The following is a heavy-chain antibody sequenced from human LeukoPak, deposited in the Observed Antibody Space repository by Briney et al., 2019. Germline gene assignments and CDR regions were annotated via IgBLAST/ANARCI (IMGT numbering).Heavy chain of an antibody. CDR1: GGSISSYY. J-gene: IGHJ3*02. V-gene: IGHV4-59*08. CDR3: ARPSQYYYDSSHMFGGAFDI. CDR2: IYYSGST. D-gene: IGHD3-22*01. Sequence: PSETLSLTCSVSGGSISSYYWSWIRQPPGKGLEWIGFIYYSGSTNYNPSLKSRVTISGDTSKNQFSLKLSSVTAADTAVYYCARPSQYYYDSSHMFGGAFDIWGQGTMVTVSS.